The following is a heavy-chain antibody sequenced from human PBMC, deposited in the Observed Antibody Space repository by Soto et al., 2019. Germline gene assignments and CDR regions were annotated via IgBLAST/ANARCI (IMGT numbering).Heavy chain of an antibody. J-gene: IGHJ5*02. CDR2: IYYSGST. D-gene: IGHD4-17*01. CDR1: GGSISSGGYY. Sequence: QVQLQESGPGLVKPSQTLSLTCTVSGGSISSGGYYWSWIRQHPGKGLEWIGYIYYSGSTYYSPSLKSRVTISVDTCRNHFSLKLSPVTAADTAVYYGARYYGDYRNWFDPWGQGTLVTVSS. CDR3: ARYYGDYRNWFDP. V-gene: IGHV4-31*03.